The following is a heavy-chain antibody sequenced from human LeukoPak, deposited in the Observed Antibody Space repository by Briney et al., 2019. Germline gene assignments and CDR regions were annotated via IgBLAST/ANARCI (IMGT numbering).Heavy chain of an antibody. CDR2: IWYDGSNK. J-gene: IGHJ6*04. CDR1: GFTFSSYC. D-gene: IGHD2-2*01. Sequence: GRALRLSCAASGFTFSSYCMHWGRQAPGKGLEGGAVIWYDGSNKYYADSVKGRFTISRDNSKNTLYLQMNSLRAEDTAVYYCARHIVVVPAATSGMDVWGKGTTVTVSS. CDR3: ARHIVVVPAATSGMDV. V-gene: IGHV3-33*01.